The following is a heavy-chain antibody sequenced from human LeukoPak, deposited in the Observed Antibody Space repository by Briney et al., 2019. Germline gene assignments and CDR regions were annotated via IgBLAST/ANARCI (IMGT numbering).Heavy chain of an antibody. Sequence: GGSLRLSCSASGFTFSSYSMNWVRQAPGTGLEWVSYISSSSSTIYYADSVKGRFTISRDNAKNSLYLQMNSLRAEDTAVYFCASGRGVYYFDSWGRGTLVTVSS. V-gene: IGHV3-48*01. CDR1: GFTFSSYS. CDR2: ISSSSSTI. J-gene: IGHJ4*02. CDR3: ASGRGVYYFDS. D-gene: IGHD3-10*01.